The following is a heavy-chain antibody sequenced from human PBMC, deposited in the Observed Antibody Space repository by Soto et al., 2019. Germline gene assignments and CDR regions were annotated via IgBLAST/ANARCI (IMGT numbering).Heavy chain of an antibody. J-gene: IGHJ6*02. CDR3: ARDLAHCSSTSCSRMDV. D-gene: IGHD2-2*01. CDR2: IYYSGST. CDR1: GGSISSGDYY. Sequence: LSLTCTVSGGSISSGDYYWSWIRQPPGKGLEWIGYIYYSGSTYYNPSLKSRVTISVDTSKNQFSLKLSSVTAADTAVYYCARDLAHCSSTSCSRMDVWGQGTTVTVSS. V-gene: IGHV4-30-4*01.